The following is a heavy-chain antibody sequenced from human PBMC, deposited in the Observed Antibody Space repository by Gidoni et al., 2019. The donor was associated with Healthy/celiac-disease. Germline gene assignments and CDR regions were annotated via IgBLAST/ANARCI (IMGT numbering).Heavy chain of an antibody. CDR2: ISAYNGNT. V-gene: IGHV1-18*01. Sequence: QVQLVQSGAEVKKPGASVKVSCKASGYTFTSYGISWVRQAPGQGLEWMGWISAYNGNTNYAQKLQGRVTMTTDTSTSTAYMELRSLRSDDTAVYYCARDEGRKLVREWPDAFDIWGQGTMVTVSS. CDR1: GYTFTSYG. J-gene: IGHJ3*02. CDR3: ARDEGRKLVREWPDAFDI. D-gene: IGHD6-13*01.